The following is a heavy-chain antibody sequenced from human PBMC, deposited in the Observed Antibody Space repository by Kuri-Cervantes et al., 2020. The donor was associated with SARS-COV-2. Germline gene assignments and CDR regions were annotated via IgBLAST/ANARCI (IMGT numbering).Heavy chain of an antibody. CDR3: ARVVAVVDYGDYSGDAFDI. CDR1: GFTFSSYS. D-gene: IGHD4-17*01. V-gene: IGHV3-21*01. Sequence: GGSLRLSCAGSGFTFSSYSMNWVRQAPGKGLEWVSSISSSSSYIYYADSVKGRFTISRDNAKNSLYLQMSSLRAEDTAVYYCARVVAVVDYGDYSGDAFDIWGQGTMVTVSS. CDR2: ISSSSSYI. J-gene: IGHJ3*02.